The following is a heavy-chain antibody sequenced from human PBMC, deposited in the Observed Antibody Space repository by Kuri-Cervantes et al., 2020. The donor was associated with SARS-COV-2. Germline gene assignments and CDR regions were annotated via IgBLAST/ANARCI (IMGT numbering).Heavy chain of an antibody. Sequence: SETLSLTCAVSGYSISSGYYWGWIRQPPGKGLEWIGSIYHSGSTYYNPSLKSRVTISLDTSKKQFSLKLSSVIAADTAVYYCARTSHYDQYFDYWGQGTLVTVSS. CDR1: GYSISSGYY. V-gene: IGHV4-38-2*01. J-gene: IGHJ4*02. CDR3: ARTSHYDQYFDY. D-gene: IGHD4-11*01. CDR2: IYHSGST.